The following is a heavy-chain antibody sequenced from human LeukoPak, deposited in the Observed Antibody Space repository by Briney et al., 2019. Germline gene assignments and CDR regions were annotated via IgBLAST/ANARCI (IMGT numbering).Heavy chain of an antibody. CDR2: INPNSGGT. Sequence: GASVKVSCTASGYTFTDYYMHWVRQVPGQGLEWMGWINPNSGGTNYARTFQGRVTMTRDTSISTAYMELTRLRSDDTAVYFCARGSDYDDYFYMDFWGKGTTVTVSS. CDR3: ARGSDYDDYFYMDF. CDR1: GYTFTDYY. V-gene: IGHV1-2*02. J-gene: IGHJ6*03.